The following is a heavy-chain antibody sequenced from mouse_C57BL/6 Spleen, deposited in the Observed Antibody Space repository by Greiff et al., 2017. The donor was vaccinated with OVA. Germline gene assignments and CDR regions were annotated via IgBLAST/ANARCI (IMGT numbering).Heavy chain of an antibody. V-gene: IGHV3-6*01. D-gene: IGHD3-2*02. CDR2: ISYDGSN. CDR3: ARDRTAAQATGRFAY. CDR1: GYSITSGYY. Sequence: EVQLQESGPGLVKPSQSLSLTCSVTGYSITSGYYWNWIRQFPGNKLEWMGYISYDGSNNYNPSLKNRISITRDTSKNQFFLKLNSVTTEDTATYYCARDRTAAQATGRFAYWGQGTLVTVSA. J-gene: IGHJ3*01.